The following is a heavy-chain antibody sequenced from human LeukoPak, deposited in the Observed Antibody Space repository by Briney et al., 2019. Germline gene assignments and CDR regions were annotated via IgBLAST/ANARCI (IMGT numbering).Heavy chain of an antibody. V-gene: IGHV3-48*01. D-gene: IGHD3-16*02. J-gene: IGHJ4*02. CDR2: ISSSSSTI. CDR1: GFTFSSYS. Sequence: PGGSLRLSCAASGFTFSSYSMNWVRQAPGKGLEWVSYISSSSSTIYYADSVKGRFTISRDNAKNSLYLQMNSLRAEDTAVYYCARVAPAPRRLWGSYRAAVDYWGQGTLVTVSS. CDR3: ARVAPAPRRLWGSYRAAVDY.